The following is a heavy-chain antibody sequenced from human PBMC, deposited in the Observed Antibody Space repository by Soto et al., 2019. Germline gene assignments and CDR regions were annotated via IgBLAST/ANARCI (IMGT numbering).Heavy chain of an antibody. CDR2: IYYSGST. J-gene: IGHJ6*02. V-gene: IGHV4-59*01. D-gene: IGHD2-2*01. Sequence: SETLSLTCTVYGGSISSYYWSWIRQPPGKGLEWIGYIYYSGSTNYNPSLKSRVTISVDTSKNQFSLKLSSVTAADTAVYYCARGVVVPARKSNPYYYYGMDVWGQGTTVTVSS. CDR1: GGSISSYY. CDR3: ARGVVVPARKSNPYYYYGMDV.